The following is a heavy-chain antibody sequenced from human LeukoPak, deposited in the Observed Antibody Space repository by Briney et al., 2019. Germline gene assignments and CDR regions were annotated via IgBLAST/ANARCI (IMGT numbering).Heavy chain of an antibody. Sequence: GGSLRLSCAASGFTFSSYRMHWVRQAPGKGLVWVSRINSDGSSTSYADSVKGRFTISRDNAKNTLYLQMNSLRAEDTAVYYCAREPADSGYCSGGSCPEYYFDYWGQGTLVTVSS. CDR1: GFTFSSYR. D-gene: IGHD2-15*01. J-gene: IGHJ4*02. V-gene: IGHV3-74*01. CDR3: AREPADSGYCSGGSCPEYYFDY. CDR2: INSDGSST.